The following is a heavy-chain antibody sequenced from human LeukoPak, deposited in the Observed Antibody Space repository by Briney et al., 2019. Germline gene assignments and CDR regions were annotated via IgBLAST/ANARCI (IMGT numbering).Heavy chain of an antibody. J-gene: IGHJ4*02. CDR1: GFPFSGSG. CDR2: IWYDGSHQ. D-gene: IGHD1-26*01. Sequence: GGSLRLSCAASGFPFSGSGMHWVRQAPGKGLEWVAVIWYDGSHQYYADSVKGRFTISRDNSKNTLDLQMNSLRVEDTAVYFCAKGTVGAKYWGQGTLVIVSS. V-gene: IGHV3-33*06. CDR3: AKGTVGAKY.